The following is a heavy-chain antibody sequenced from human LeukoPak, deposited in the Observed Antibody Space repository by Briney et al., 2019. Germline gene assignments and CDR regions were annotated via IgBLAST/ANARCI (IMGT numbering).Heavy chain of an antibody. CDR2: ISYDGSNK. CDR3: ARGRRTLIVGATRNAFDV. CDR1: GFSFSTYG. Sequence: GGSLRLSCAASGFSFSTYGMHWVRQAPGKGLEWVAVISYDGSNKYYADSVKGRFTISRDNSKNTLYLQMNSLRPEDTAVYYCARGRRTLIVGATRNAFDVWGQGTIVTVSS. J-gene: IGHJ3*01. V-gene: IGHV3-30*03. D-gene: IGHD1-26*01.